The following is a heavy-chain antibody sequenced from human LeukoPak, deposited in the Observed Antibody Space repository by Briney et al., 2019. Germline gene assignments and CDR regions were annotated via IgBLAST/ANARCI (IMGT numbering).Heavy chain of an antibody. CDR1: GFTFSSYG. V-gene: IGHV3-30*02. D-gene: IGHD3-16*02. Sequence: GGSLRLSCAASGFTFSSYGMHWVRQAPGKGLEWVAFIRYVGSNKYYADSVKGRFTISRDNSKNTLYLQMNSLRAEDTAVYYCAKDDYDYVWGSYRSYSDYWGQGTLVTVSS. CDR2: IRYVGSNK. CDR3: AKDDYDYVWGSYRSYSDY. J-gene: IGHJ4*02.